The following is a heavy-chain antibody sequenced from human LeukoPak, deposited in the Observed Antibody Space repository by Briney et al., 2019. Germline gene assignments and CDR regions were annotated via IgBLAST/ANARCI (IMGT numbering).Heavy chain of an antibody. J-gene: IGHJ4*02. CDR2: ISAYNGNT. Sequence: ASVKVSCKGSGYTFTSYGISWVRQAPGQGLEWMGWISAYNGNTNYAQKLHGRVTMTTDTSTRTAHMELRSLRSDDTAVYYCARGSNSGSYYYFDYWGQGTLVTVSS. V-gene: IGHV1-18*01. CDR3: ARGSNSGSYYYFDY. CDR1: GYTFTSYG. D-gene: IGHD1-26*01.